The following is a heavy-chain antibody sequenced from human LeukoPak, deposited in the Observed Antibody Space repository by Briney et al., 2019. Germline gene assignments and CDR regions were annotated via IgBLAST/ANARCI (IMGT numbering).Heavy chain of an antibody. Sequence: SETLSLTCTVSGGSISSYYWSWIRQPAGKGLEWIGRIYTSGSINYNPSLKSRVTMSVDTSKNQFSLKLSSVTAADTAVYYCARVRSAYSSSSSYYYMDVWGKGTTVTVSS. D-gene: IGHD6-6*01. V-gene: IGHV4-4*07. J-gene: IGHJ6*03. CDR1: GGSISSYY. CDR2: IYTSGSI. CDR3: ARVRSAYSSSSSYYYMDV.